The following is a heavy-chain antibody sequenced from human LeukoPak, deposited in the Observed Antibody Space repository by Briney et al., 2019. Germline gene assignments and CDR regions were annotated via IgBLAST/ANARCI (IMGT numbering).Heavy chain of an antibody. CDR2: ISWNSGSI. Sequence: GRSLRLSCAASGFTFDDYAMHWVRQAPGNGLEWVSGISWNSGSIGYADSVEGRFTISRDNAKNSLYLQMNSLRAEDTALYYCAKAPQPVVPAAFFDYWGQGTLVTVSS. V-gene: IGHV3-9*01. CDR3: AKAPQPVVPAAFFDY. D-gene: IGHD2-2*01. J-gene: IGHJ4*02. CDR1: GFTFDDYA.